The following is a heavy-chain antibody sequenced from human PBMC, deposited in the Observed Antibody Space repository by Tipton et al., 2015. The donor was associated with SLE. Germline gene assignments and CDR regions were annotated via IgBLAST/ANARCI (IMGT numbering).Heavy chain of an antibody. CDR1: GGSISRYY. CDR3: ARAEGSWDAFDI. D-gene: IGHD2-15*01. V-gene: IGHV4-59*01. CDR2: IYYSGST. Sequence: TLSLTCTVSGGSISRYYWSWIRQPPGRGLEWIGYIYYSGSTNYNPSLKSRVTISVDTSNNQFSLKLSSVTAADTAVYYCARAEGSWDAFDIWGQGTMVTVSS. J-gene: IGHJ3*02.